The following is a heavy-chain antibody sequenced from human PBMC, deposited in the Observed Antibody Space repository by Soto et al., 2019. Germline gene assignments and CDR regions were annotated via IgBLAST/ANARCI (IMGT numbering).Heavy chain of an antibody. CDR2: FDISGPPT. D-gene: IGHD1-26*01. CDR1: GFTFSNFA. V-gene: IGHV3-23*01. CDR3: EKEFYPGATFAS. J-gene: IGHJ4*02. Sequence: PGGSLRLSCVASGFTFSNFAMSWVRQPPGRGLEWVSTFDISGPPTYYADSVKGRFTISRDNSKNTLFLQMNSLRAEDTAVYYCEKEFYPGATFASWGQGISVSVSS.